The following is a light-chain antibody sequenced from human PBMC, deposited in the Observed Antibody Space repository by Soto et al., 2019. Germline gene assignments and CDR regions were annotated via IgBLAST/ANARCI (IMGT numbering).Light chain of an antibody. V-gene: IGKV3-20*01. CDR2: AAS. CDR3: HHYNNWPRT. CDR1: QSVRNNY. Sequence: EIVLTQSPGTLSLSPGERATLSCRASQSVRNNYLAWYQQRPGQAPRLLIYAASSRATGIPDRFSGSGSGTEFTLTISSLQSEDFAVYYCHHYNNWPRTFGQGTKVDIK. J-gene: IGKJ1*01.